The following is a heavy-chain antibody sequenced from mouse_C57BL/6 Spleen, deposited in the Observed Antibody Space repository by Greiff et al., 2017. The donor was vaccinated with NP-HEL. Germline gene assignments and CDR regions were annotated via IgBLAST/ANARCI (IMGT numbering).Heavy chain of an antibody. Sequence: EVKLMESGPGLVQPSQSLSLTCSVTGYSITSGYYWNCIRQFPGNKLEWMGYISYDGSNNYNPSLKNRISITRDTSKNQFFLMLNSVTPEDTATYYCARYDGYDYAMDYWGQGTSVTVSS. CDR1: GYSITSGYY. CDR3: ARYDGYDYAMDY. V-gene: IGHV3-6*01. J-gene: IGHJ4*01. D-gene: IGHD2-3*01. CDR2: ISYDGSN.